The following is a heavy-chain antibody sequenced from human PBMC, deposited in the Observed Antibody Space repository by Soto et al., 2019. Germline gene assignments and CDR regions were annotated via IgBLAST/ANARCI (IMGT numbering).Heavy chain of an antibody. J-gene: IGHJ6*02. CDR3: ARDRDIVVVQAAIYYYGMDV. D-gene: IGHD2-2*01. Sequence: SQTLSLTCAISGDSVSSNSAAWNWIRQSPSRGLEWLGRTYYRSKWYNDYAVSVKSRITINPDTSKNQFSLQLNSVTPEDTAVYYCARDRDIVVVQAAIYYYGMDVSGQGTTVTVSS. CDR1: GDSVSSNSAA. CDR2: TYYRSKWYN. V-gene: IGHV6-1*01.